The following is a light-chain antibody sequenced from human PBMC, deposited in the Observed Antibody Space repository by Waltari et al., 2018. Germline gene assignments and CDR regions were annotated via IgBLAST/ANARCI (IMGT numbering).Light chain of an antibody. CDR3: QVWDSGAAGV. CDR1: DSEKKY. V-gene: IGLV3-1*01. Sequence: SYDLTQAPSVSVTPGQTAIHTSSGHDSEKKYVCCYQPKPGQSPVLLIYQDVRRPSEIPERFSGSNSGNTATLTISGTQPMDEADYYCQVWDSGAAGVFGTGTKVTVL. J-gene: IGLJ1*01. CDR2: QDV.